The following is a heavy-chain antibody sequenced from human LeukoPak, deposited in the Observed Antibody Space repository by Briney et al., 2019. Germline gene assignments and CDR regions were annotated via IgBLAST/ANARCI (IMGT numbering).Heavy chain of an antibody. CDR2: ISYDGSNK. CDR1: GFTFSSYA. V-gene: IGHV3-30*01. CDR3: ASNGAPSGYAFGY. J-gene: IGHJ4*02. Sequence: GRSPRLSCAASGFTFSSYAMHWVRQAPGKGLEWVAVISYDGSNKYYADSVKGRFAISRDNSKNTLYLQMNSLRAEDTAVYYCASNGAPSGYAFGYWGQGTLVTVSS. D-gene: IGHD5-12*01.